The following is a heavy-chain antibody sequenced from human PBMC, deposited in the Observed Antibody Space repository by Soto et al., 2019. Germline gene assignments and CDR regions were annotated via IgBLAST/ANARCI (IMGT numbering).Heavy chain of an antibody. J-gene: IGHJ4*02. V-gene: IGHV4-30-2*01. CDR1: GDSISSGGYS. CDR3: ARGQVVAAQH. CDR2: IYHSGST. Sequence: SETLSLTCAVSGDSISSGGYSWSWIRQPPGKGLEWIGYIYHSGSTYYNPSLKSRVTISVDRSKNQFSLKLSSVTAADTAVYYCARGQVVAAQHWGQGTLVTVSS. D-gene: IGHD2-15*01.